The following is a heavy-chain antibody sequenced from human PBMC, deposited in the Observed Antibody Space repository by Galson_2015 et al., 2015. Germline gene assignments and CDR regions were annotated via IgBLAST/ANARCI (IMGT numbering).Heavy chain of an antibody. CDR3: ARAVRIFGVVEDY. D-gene: IGHD3-3*01. J-gene: IGHJ4*02. CDR2: IYYSGST. V-gene: IGHV4-31*03. Sequence: TLSLTCTVAGGSTSSGGYYWRWIREHPGKGLEWIGYIYYSGSTYYNPSLKSRVTISVDTSKNQFSLKLSSVTAADTAVYYWARAVRIFGVVEDYWGQGTLVTVSS. CDR1: GGSTSSGGYY.